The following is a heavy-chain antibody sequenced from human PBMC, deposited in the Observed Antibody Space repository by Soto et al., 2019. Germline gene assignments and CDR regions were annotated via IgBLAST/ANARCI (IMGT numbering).Heavy chain of an antibody. CDR2: ISGSGGST. CDR3: AKVPLGWYSSSSLYWFQH. V-gene: IGHV3-23*01. Sequence: PGGSLRLSCAASGFTFSSYAMSWVRQAPGKGLEWVSAISGSGGSTYYADSAKGRFTISRDNSKNTLYLQMNSLRAEDTAVYYCAKVPLGWYSSSSLYWFQHWGQGTLVTVSS. J-gene: IGHJ1*01. CDR1: GFTFSSYA. D-gene: IGHD6-6*01.